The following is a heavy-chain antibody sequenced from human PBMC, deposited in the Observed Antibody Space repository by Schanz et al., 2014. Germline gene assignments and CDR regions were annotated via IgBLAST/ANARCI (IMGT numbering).Heavy chain of an antibody. V-gene: IGHV3-30*18. CDR2: ISYDGSFE. CDR1: GFPFSDYG. D-gene: IGHD2-21*02. CDR3: AKDLEPQCGGDCPLT. J-gene: IGHJ4*02. Sequence: QVQLVESGGGVVQPGRSLRLSCGASGFPFSDYGTHLVRPAPGKGLEWVAFISYDGSFEDYLDSVKGRFTISRDNSKNTLYLQMSSLRGEDTAVYYCAKDLEPQCGGDCPLTWGQGTLVTVSS.